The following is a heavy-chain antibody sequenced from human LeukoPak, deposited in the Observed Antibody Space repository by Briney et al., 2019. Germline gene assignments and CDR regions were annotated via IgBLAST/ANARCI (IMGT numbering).Heavy chain of an antibody. CDR3: ARDRPLSGFDFDY. Sequence: GGSLRLSCVASEFTFSTYSMNWVRQAPGKGLEWLSYITDSSNMIYYADSVKGRFTISRDNAKNTLFLDMNSLRDEDTAVYYCARDRPLSGFDFDYWGRGTLVAVSS. CDR2: ITDSSNMI. CDR1: EFTFSTYS. J-gene: IGHJ4*02. V-gene: IGHV3-48*02. D-gene: IGHD3-10*01.